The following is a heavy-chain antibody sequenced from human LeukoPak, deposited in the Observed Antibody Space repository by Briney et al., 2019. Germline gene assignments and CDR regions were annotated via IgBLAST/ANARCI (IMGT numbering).Heavy chain of an antibody. V-gene: IGHV4-34*01. Sequence: PSETLSPTCAVYGGSFSGYYWSWIRQPPGKGLEWIGEINHSGSTNYNPSLKSRVTISVDTSKNQFSLKLSSVTAADTAVYYCAREHYGSGSFDYWGQGTLVTVSS. CDR2: INHSGST. J-gene: IGHJ4*02. CDR3: AREHYGSGSFDY. CDR1: GGSFSGYY. D-gene: IGHD3-10*01.